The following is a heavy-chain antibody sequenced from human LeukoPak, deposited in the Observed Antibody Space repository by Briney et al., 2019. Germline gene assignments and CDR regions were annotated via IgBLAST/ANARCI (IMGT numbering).Heavy chain of an antibody. D-gene: IGHD6-6*01. V-gene: IGHV4-34*01. Sequence: SETLSLTCAVYGGSFSGYYWSWIRQPPRKGLEWIGEINHSGSTNYNPSLKSRVTISVDTSKNQLSLKLSSVTAADTAVYYCARRRTIIAARPNAFDIWGQGTMVTVSS. CDR3: ARRRTIIAARPNAFDI. CDR1: GGSFSGYY. CDR2: INHSGST. J-gene: IGHJ3*02.